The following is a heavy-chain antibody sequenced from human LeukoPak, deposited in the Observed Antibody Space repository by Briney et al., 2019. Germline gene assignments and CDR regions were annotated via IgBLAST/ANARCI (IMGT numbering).Heavy chain of an antibody. CDR2: IYTSGSA. CDR1: GGSINSDNYY. D-gene: IGHD6-13*01. J-gene: IGHJ5*02. CDR3: ARDVGSSWFSIWFDP. Sequence: SETLSLTCTVSGGSINSDNYYWTWIRQPAGKGLEWIGRIYTSGSANYNPSLKSRVTISVDTSKNQFSLKLNSVTAADTAMYYCARDVGSSWFSIWFDPWGQGTLVTVSS. V-gene: IGHV4-61*02.